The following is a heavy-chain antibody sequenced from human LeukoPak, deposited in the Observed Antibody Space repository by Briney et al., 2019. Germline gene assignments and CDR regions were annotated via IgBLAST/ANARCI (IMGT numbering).Heavy chain of an antibody. J-gene: IGHJ4*02. V-gene: IGHV1-2*02. Sequence: ASVTVSCKASGYTFIIYSMNWVRQAPGQGLEWMGWINPNSGGTNYAQKFQGRVTMTRDTSISTAYMELSRLRSDDTAVYYCARVYGSGSYHIDYWGQGTLVTVSS. D-gene: IGHD3-10*01. CDR2: INPNSGGT. CDR3: ARVYGSGSYHIDY. CDR1: GYTFIIYS.